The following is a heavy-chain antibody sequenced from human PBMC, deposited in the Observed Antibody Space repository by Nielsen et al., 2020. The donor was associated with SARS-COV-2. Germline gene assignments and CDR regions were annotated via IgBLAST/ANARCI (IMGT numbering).Heavy chain of an antibody. Sequence: GESLKISCSASGFAFSNAWMTWVRQAPGKGLEWVGRIKRKIDGGITDYAAPVKGRFTISRDDSKNTLYLQMNSLKTEDTAVYYCTTEGLRFLACMDVWGQGTTVTVSS. V-gene: IGHV3-15*01. D-gene: IGHD3-3*01. J-gene: IGHJ6*02. CDR2: IKRKIDGGIT. CDR1: GFAFSNAW. CDR3: TTEGLRFLACMDV.